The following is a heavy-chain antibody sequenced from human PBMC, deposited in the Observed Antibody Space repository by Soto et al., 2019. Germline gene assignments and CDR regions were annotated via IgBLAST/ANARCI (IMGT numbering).Heavy chain of an antibody. D-gene: IGHD5-12*01. V-gene: IGHV4-31*02. Sequence: YWSWSRQRQGKGLECLGYIFHSGSAYFNTPLRSRVTILIDTSKEEFSLTLRSVTAADTAVYFCERGYSGYDYNFDYWGQGISVTVSS. J-gene: IGHJ4*02. CDR1: Y. CDR3: ERGYSGYDYNFDY. CDR2: IFHSGSA.